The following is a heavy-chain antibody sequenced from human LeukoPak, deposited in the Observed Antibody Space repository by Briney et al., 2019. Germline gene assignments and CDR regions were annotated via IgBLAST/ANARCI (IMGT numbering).Heavy chain of an antibody. D-gene: IGHD5-24*01. V-gene: IGHV1-24*01. Sequence: ASVKVSCKVSGYTLTELSMRWVRQAPGKGLEWMGGFDPEDGETIYAQKFQGRVTMTEDTSTDTAYMELSSLRSEDTAVYYCATGDGYEKRAFDIWGQGTMVTVSS. CDR3: ATGDGYEKRAFDI. CDR2: FDPEDGET. J-gene: IGHJ3*02. CDR1: GYTLTELS.